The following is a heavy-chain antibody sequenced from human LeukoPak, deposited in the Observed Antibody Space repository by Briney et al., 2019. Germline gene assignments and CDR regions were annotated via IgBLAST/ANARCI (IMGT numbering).Heavy chain of an antibody. Sequence: SETLSLTCTVSGGSISSYYWSWIRQPPGKGLEWIGYIYYSGSTNYNPSLKSRVTISVDTSKNQFSLKLSSVTAADTAVYYYARGGVTYYYDSSGYYYFDYWGQGTLVTVSS. D-gene: IGHD3-22*01. CDR2: IYYSGST. V-gene: IGHV4-59*01. J-gene: IGHJ4*02. CDR3: ARGGVTYYYDSSGYYYFDY. CDR1: GGSISSYY.